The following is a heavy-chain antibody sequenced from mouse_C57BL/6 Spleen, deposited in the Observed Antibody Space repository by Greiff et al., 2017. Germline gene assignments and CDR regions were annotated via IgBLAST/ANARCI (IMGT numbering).Heavy chain of an antibody. D-gene: IGHD1-1*01. V-gene: IGHV1-64*01. J-gene: IGHJ1*03. Sequence: VQLQQPGAELVKPGASVKLSCKASGYTFTSYWMHWVKQRPGQGLEWIGMIHPNSGSTNYNEKFKSKATLTVDKSSSTAYMQLSSLTSEDSAVYYCARRATTVPYWYFDVWGTGTTVTVSS. CDR3: ARRATTVPYWYFDV. CDR2: IHPNSGST. CDR1: GYTFTSYW.